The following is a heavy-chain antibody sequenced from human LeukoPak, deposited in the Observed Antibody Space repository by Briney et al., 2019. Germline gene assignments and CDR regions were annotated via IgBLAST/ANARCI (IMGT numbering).Heavy chain of an antibody. CDR1: GYTLTELS. V-gene: IGHV1-24*01. D-gene: IGHD1-26*01. Sequence: ASVKVSCKVSGYTLTELSMHWVRQAPGKGLEWMGGFDPEDGETIYAQKFQGRVTMTEDTSTDTAYMELSSLRSEDTAVYYCAILLTSGSYYTPSFDYWGQGTLVTVSS. CDR2: FDPEDGET. CDR3: AILLTSGSYYTPSFDY. J-gene: IGHJ4*02.